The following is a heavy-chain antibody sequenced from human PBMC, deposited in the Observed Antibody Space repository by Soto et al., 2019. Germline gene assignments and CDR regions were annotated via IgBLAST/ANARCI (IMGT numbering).Heavy chain of an antibody. CDR1: GDTFKNCV. V-gene: IGHV1-69*01. Sequence: QVQVVQSGVEVRRPGSSVKVSCKASGDTFKNCVISWVRQAPGQGLEWMGGIIPLFGTTDFAQRFQGRLTITTDESTTTAYMELSRLRSEDTATYYCAAELGFGKLSVVWGQGTTDIGSS. CDR2: IIPLFGTT. CDR3: AAELGFGKLSVV. D-gene: IGHD3-10*01. J-gene: IGHJ6*02.